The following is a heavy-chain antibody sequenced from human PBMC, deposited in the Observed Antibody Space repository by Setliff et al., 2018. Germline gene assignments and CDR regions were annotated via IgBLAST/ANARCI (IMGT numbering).Heavy chain of an antibody. J-gene: IGHJ4*02. CDR3: AGGRGWRFDD. CDR1: GFTFDDYG. V-gene: IGHV3-74*03. Sequence: PGGSLRLSCAASGFTFDDYGMHWVRQVPGKGLVWVSRIGTDGSGTEYADSVKGRFTVSRDNAKNSLHLQMDSLRAEDTAVYYCAGGRGWRFDDWGQGTLVTVSS. CDR2: IGTDGSGT. D-gene: IGHD6-19*01.